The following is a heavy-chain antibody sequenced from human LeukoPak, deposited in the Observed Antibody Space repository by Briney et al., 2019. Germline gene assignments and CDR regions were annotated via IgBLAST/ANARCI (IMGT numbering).Heavy chain of an antibody. CDR1: GDSVSSNSAA. J-gene: IGHJ4*02. CDR3: ARSLRRDGYNYPHFDY. V-gene: IGHV6-1*01. Sequence: SQTLSLTCAISGDSVSSNSAAWNWIRQSPSRGLEWLGRTYYRSKWYNDYAVSVKSRITINPDTSKNQFSLQLNSVTPEDTAVYYCARSLRRDGYNYPHFDYWGQGTLVTVSS. D-gene: IGHD5-12*01. CDR2: TYYRSKWYN.